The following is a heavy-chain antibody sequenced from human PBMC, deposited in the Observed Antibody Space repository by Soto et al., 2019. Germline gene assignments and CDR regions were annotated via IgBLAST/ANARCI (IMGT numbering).Heavy chain of an antibody. CDR1: GYSFTGYG. V-gene: IGHV1-18*04. Sequence: ASVKVSFKASGYSFTGYGINWVRQAPGQGLEWLGRITTYNGDTNYAQNFQGRLTMTTDTSTGTTYMELRSLRSDDTAVYYCARGRGYSLIPVVDDAVDVWGQGTLVTVSS. J-gene: IGHJ3*01. D-gene: IGHD5-12*01. CDR3: ARGRGYSLIPVVDDAVDV. CDR2: ITTYNGDT.